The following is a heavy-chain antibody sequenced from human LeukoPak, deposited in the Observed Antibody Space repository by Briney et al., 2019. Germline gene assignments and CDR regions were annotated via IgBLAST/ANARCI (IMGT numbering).Heavy chain of an antibody. Sequence: SETLSLTCTVSGGSISGYYWSWIRQPAGKGLEWIGRIYASGSTNYNPSLKSRGTMSVDTSKNQFSLRLTSVTAADTAVYYCARGYCSGGSCYIFDYWGPGTLVTVSS. J-gene: IGHJ4*02. CDR2: IYASGST. D-gene: IGHD2-15*01. V-gene: IGHV4-4*07. CDR1: GGSISGYY. CDR3: ARGYCSGGSCYIFDY.